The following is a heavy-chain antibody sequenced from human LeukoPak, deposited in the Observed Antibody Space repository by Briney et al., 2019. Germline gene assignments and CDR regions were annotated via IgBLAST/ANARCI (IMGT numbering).Heavy chain of an antibody. Sequence: GGSLRLSCAASGFTFSSYSMNWVRQAPGKGLEWVSYISSSSSTIYYADSVKGRFTISRDNSKNTLYLQMNSLRAEDTAVYYCASRVATISGYFDYWGQGTLVTVSS. CDR1: GFTFSSYS. D-gene: IGHD5-12*01. V-gene: IGHV3-48*01. CDR3: ASRVATISGYFDY. CDR2: ISSSSSTI. J-gene: IGHJ4*02.